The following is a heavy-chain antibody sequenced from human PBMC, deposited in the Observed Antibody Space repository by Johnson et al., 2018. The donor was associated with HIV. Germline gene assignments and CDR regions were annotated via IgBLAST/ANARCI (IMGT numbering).Heavy chain of an antibody. CDR3: VRDSTTQDLRLTGDVGAFDI. V-gene: IGHV3-20*04. CDR2: INRNGGST. Sequence: VQLVESGGGVVRPGGSLRLSCAASGFTFDDYGVSWVRQVRGKGLEWVSFINRNGGSTGYADSVKGRFTISRDNAKNSLYLQMNSMRAEDTALYYCVRDSTTQDLRLTGDVGAFDIWGQGTMVTVSS. CDR1: GFTFDDYG. D-gene: IGHD7-27*01. J-gene: IGHJ3*02.